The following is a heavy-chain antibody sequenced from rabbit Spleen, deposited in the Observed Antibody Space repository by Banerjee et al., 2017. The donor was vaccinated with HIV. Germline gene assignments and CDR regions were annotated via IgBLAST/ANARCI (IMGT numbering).Heavy chain of an antibody. CDR1: GFTLSSYY. Sequence: QQLVESGGGLVKPGASLTLTCKASGFTLSSYYMNWVRQAPGKGLEWIGDIYPVFGITNYANWVKGRFTISSDNAQNTVDLQMNSLTPADTATYFCARNANGGGDLGGPGTLV. J-gene: IGHJ4*01. CDR2: IYPVFGIT. D-gene: IGHD4-1*01. V-gene: IGHV1S7*01. CDR3: ARNANGGGDL.